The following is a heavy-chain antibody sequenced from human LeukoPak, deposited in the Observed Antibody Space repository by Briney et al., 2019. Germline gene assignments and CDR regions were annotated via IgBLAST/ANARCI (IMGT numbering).Heavy chain of an antibody. CDR1: GGSISSYY. Sequence: PSETLSLTCTVSGGSISSYYWSWIRQPPGKGLECIGYIYCSGSTNYNPSLKSRLTISVDTSKNQFSLKLSCVTAADTAVYYCARTGTTAWEFDYWGQGTLVTVSS. D-gene: IGHD1-7*01. CDR2: IYCSGST. J-gene: IGHJ4*02. V-gene: IGHV4-59*08. CDR3: ARTGTTAWEFDY.